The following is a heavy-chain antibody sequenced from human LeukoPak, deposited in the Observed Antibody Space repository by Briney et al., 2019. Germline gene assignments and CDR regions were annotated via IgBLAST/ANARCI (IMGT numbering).Heavy chain of an antibody. CDR3: ANYHDYSNFQGAYYLDY. CDR1: GGSKSSYY. J-gene: IGHJ4*02. D-gene: IGHD4-11*01. V-gene: IGHV4-59*08. CDR2: IYYSGST. Sequence: SETLSLTCTVSGGSKSSYYWSWIRQPPGKGLEWIGNIYYSGSTNYNPSLKSRVTISVDTSKNQFSLKLSSVTAADTAVYYCANYHDYSNFQGAYYLDYWGQGTLVTVSS.